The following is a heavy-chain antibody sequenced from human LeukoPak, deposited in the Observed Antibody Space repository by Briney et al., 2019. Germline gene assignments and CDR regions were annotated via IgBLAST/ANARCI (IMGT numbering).Heavy chain of an antibody. J-gene: IGHJ4*02. CDR1: GYTFTGYY. CDR2: INPNSGGT. D-gene: IGHD3-10*01. Sequence: ASVKISCKASGYTFTGYYMHWVRQAPGQGLEWMGWINPNSGGTKYAQKFQGRVTMTRDTSITTVYMELSSLRSDDTAVYYCARDYYGSGSYYQLGYWGQGTLVTVSS. V-gene: IGHV1-2*02. CDR3: ARDYYGSGSYYQLGY.